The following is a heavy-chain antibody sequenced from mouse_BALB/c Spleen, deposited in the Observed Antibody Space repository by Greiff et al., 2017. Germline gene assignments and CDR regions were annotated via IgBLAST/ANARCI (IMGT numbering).Heavy chain of an antibody. CDR1: GYTFSSYW. J-gene: IGHJ4*01. Sequence: VKLQESGAELMKPGASVKISCKATGYTFSSYWIEWVKQRPGHGLEWIGEILPGSGSTNYNEKFKGKATFTADTSSNTAYMQLSSLTSEDSAVYYCARGYGNYDYAMDYWGQGTSVTVSS. CDR3: ARGYGNYDYAMDY. CDR2: ILPGSGST. D-gene: IGHD2-10*02. V-gene: IGHV1-9*01.